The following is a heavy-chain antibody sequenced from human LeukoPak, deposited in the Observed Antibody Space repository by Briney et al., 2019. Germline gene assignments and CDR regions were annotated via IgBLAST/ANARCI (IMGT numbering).Heavy chain of an antibody. CDR3: ARGIFYGGNSLGY. J-gene: IGHJ4*02. Sequence: SETLSLTCAVYGGSFSGYYWSWIRQLPGKGLEWIGEINHSGSTNYNPSLKSRDTISVDTSKNQFSLKLSSVTAADTAVYYCARGIFYGGNSLGYWGQGPLVTVSS. CDR2: INHSGST. CDR1: GGSFSGYY. D-gene: IGHD4-23*01. V-gene: IGHV4-34*01.